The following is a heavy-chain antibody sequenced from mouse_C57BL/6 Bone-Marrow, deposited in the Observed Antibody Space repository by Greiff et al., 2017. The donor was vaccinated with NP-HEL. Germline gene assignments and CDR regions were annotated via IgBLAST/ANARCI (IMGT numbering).Heavy chain of an antibody. Sequence: VQLKESGPGLVKPSQTVFLTCTVTGISITTGNYRWSWIRQFPGNKLEWIGYIYYSGTITYNPSLTSRTTITRDTPKNQFFLEMNSLTAEDTATYYCARESYGSPHWYFDVWGTGTTVTVSS. D-gene: IGHD1-1*01. V-gene: IGHV3-5*01. J-gene: IGHJ1*03. CDR1: GISITTGNYR. CDR2: IYYSGTI. CDR3: ARESYGSPHWYFDV.